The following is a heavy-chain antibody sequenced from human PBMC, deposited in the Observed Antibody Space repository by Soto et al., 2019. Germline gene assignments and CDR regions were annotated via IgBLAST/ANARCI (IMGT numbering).Heavy chain of an antibody. Sequence: GASVKVSCKASGYTFTGYYMHWVRQAPGQGLEWMGWINPNSGGTNYAQKFQGRVTMTRDTSISTAYMELSRLRSDDTAVYYCASPFQEDTAMGTDYWGQGTLVTVSS. D-gene: IGHD5-18*01. CDR1: GYTFTGYY. CDR3: ASPFQEDTAMGTDY. J-gene: IGHJ4*02. V-gene: IGHV1-2*02. CDR2: INPNSGGT.